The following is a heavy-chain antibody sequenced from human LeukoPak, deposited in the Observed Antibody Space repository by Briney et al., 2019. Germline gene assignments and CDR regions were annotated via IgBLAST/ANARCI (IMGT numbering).Heavy chain of an antibody. J-gene: IGHJ4*02. CDR2: IYYSGST. CDR1: GGSISSSSYY. Sequence: PSETLSLTCTVSGGSISSSSYYWGWIRQPPGMGLEWIGSIYYSGSTYYNPSLKSRVTISVDTSKNQFSLKLSSVTAADTAVYYCAREAVYSSGWYFHDYWGQGTLVIVSS. D-gene: IGHD6-19*01. V-gene: IGHV4-39*07. CDR3: AREAVYSSGWYFHDY.